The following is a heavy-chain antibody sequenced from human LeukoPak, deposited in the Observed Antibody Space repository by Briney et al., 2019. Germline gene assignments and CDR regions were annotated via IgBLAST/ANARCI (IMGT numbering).Heavy chain of an antibody. J-gene: IGHJ4*02. V-gene: IGHV3-21*01. CDR2: ISSDINFI. Sequence: GGSLRLSCAASGFTFDDYAMHWVRQAPGKGLEWVSSISSDINFIYYADSVKGRFTISRDNAKNSLYLQMNSLRAEDTAVYYCARDGAGDSSGYPIDYWGQGTLVTVSS. CDR1: GFTFDDYA. CDR3: ARDGAGDSSGYPIDY. D-gene: IGHD3-22*01.